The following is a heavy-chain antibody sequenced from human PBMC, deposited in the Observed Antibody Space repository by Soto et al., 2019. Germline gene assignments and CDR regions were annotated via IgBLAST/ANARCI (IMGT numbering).Heavy chain of an antibody. CDR3: AREYPAWPLAYGLDV. Sequence: VVSLRLSCVGSGFTFSTYSINWVRQAPGKGLEWVSSISSRSDIYYAYSVKGRFTISRDNAKNSVSLQMNSLRAEDTAVYYCAREYPAWPLAYGLDVWGQGTTVTVSS. J-gene: IGHJ6*02. CDR2: ISSRSDI. V-gene: IGHV3-21*01. CDR1: GFTFSTYS.